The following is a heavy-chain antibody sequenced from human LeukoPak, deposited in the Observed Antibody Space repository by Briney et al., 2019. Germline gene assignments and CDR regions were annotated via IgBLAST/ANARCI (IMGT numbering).Heavy chain of an antibody. D-gene: IGHD2-2*01. CDR1: GFTFDDYG. CDR3: ASLVVPAAHDAFDI. Sequence: GGSLGLSCAASGFTFDDYGMTWVRQAPGKGLEWVSGINWNGGSTGYADSVKGRFTISRDNAKNSLYLQMNSLRAEDTALYYCASLVVPAAHDAFDIWGQGTMVTVSS. J-gene: IGHJ3*02. V-gene: IGHV3-20*04. CDR2: INWNGGST.